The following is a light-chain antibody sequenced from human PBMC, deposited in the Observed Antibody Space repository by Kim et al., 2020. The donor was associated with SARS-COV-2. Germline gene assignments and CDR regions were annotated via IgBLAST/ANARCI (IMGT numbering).Light chain of an antibody. CDR3: LQYDSYPWA. V-gene: IGKV1-8*01. CDR2: TTF. Sequence: SASTGDRVTITCRASEGVSRNLAWYQQTPGKVPKLLIHTTFFLESGVPSRFSGSGSGTDFTLTISGLQSEDFATYYCLQYDSYPWAFGPGTKVDIK. CDR1: EGVSRN. J-gene: IGKJ1*01.